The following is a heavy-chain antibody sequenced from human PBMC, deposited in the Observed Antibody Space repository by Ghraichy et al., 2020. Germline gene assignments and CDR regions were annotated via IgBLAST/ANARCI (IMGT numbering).Heavy chain of an antibody. J-gene: IGHJ4*02. CDR2: ISGSGGST. CDR1: GFTFSSYA. V-gene: IGHV3-23*01. D-gene: IGHD6-13*01. Sequence: GGSLRLSCAASGFTFSSYAMSWVRQAPGKGLEWVSAISGSGGSTYYADSVKGRFTISRDNSKNTLYLQMNSLRAEDTAVYYCAKDHQPGGSWYRGGYFDYWGQGTLVTVSS. CDR3: AKDHQPGGSWYRGGYFDY.